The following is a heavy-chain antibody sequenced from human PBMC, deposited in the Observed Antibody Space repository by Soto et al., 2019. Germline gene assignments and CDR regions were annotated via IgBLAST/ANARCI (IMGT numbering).Heavy chain of an antibody. V-gene: IGHV4-34*01. J-gene: IGHJ4*02. CDR2: INHSGST. Sequence: SETLSLTCAVYGGSFSGYYWSWIRQPPGKGLEWIGEINHSGSTNYNPSLKSRVTISVDTSKNQFSLKLSSVTAADTAVYYCARGGPGRITIFGVVIRPYYFDYWGQGTLVTVSS. CDR1: GGSFSGYY. CDR3: ARGGPGRITIFGVVIRPYYFDY. D-gene: IGHD3-3*01.